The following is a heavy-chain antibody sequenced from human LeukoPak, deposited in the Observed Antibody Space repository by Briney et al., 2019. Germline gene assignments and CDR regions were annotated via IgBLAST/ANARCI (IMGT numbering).Heavy chain of an antibody. CDR1: GLTFRSYA. V-gene: IGHV3-64D*09. D-gene: IGHD6-13*01. CDR3: VKDGQPIRSSWYMDV. Sequence: HSGGSLRLSCSVSGLTFRSYAMHGVRQAPGKGLEYVSAISSNGGSTYYADSVKGRFTISRDTSKNTLYLQMSSLRAEDTAVYYCVKDGQPIRSSWYMDVWGQGTTVTVSS. CDR2: ISSNGGST. J-gene: IGHJ6*02.